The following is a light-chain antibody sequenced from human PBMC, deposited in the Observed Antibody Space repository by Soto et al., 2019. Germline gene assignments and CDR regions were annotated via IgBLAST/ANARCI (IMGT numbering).Light chain of an antibody. J-gene: IGKJ1*01. CDR3: QQYGRAPPA. Sequence: EIVLTQSPATPSLSPGERATLSCSVSQCFSSTSLAWYQQKLVQAPRVLIYGASSRATGIPDRFSGSGSGTDFTLTISRLEPEDYAVYYCQQYGRAPPAFGQGTKVDIK. CDR1: QCFSSTS. CDR2: GAS. V-gene: IGKV3-20*01.